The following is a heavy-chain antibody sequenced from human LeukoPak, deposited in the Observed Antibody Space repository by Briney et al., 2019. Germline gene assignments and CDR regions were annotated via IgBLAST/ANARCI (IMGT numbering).Heavy chain of an antibody. CDR3: ARDTPPSYYYASSGSAEYFQH. CDR1: GGTFSSYA. J-gene: IGHJ1*01. D-gene: IGHD3-22*01. Sequence: GASVKVSCKASGGTFSSYAISWVRQAPGQGLEWMGGIIPIFGTANYAQKFQGRVTITADESTSTAYMELSSLRSEDTAVYYCARDTPPSYYYASSGSAEYFQHWGQGTLVTVSS. CDR2: IIPIFGTA. V-gene: IGHV1-69*13.